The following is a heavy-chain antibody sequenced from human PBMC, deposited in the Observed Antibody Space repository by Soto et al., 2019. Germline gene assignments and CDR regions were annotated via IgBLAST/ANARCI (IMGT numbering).Heavy chain of an antibody. Sequence: PSETLSLTCTVSGGSISSYYWSWIRQPPGKGLEWIGYLYYSGTTNYNPSLKSRLTMSVDTSKNQFSLSLTSVTAADTAVYYCARAGSTITAHWDPRSIDYWDHGTLVTVSS. V-gene: IGHV4-59*01. D-gene: IGHD1-20*01. J-gene: IGHJ4*01. CDR3: ARAGSTITAHWDPRSIDY. CDR2: LYYSGTT. CDR1: GGSISSYY.